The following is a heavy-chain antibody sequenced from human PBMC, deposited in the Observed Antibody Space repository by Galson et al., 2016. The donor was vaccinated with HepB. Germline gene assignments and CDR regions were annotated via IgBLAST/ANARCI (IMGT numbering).Heavy chain of an antibody. J-gene: IGHJ4*02. D-gene: IGHD3-3*01. V-gene: IGHV3-53*05. CDR3: ARGRYYDFWSGYYTGIDY. Sequence: SLRLSCAASGFTVSNNYMSWVRQAPGKGLEFVSVIYSGGNTYYADSVKGRFTISRDDSKNTVYLQMNSLRTEDTAVYYCARGRYYDFWSGYYTGIDYWGQGTLVTVSS. CDR2: IYSGGNT. CDR1: GFTVSNNY.